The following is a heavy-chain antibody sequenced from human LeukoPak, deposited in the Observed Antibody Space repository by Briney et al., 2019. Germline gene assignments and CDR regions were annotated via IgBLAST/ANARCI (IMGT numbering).Heavy chain of an antibody. CDR2: IRYDGSNK. CDR1: GFTFSSYG. Sequence: GGSLRLSCAASGFTFSSYGMHWVRQAAGKGLEWVAFIRYDGSNKYYADSVKGRFTISRDNSKNTLYLQMNTLRAEDTAVYYCASRIATAGSVDYWGQGTLVTVSS. D-gene: IGHD6-13*01. J-gene: IGHJ4*02. CDR3: ASRIATAGSVDY. V-gene: IGHV3-30*02.